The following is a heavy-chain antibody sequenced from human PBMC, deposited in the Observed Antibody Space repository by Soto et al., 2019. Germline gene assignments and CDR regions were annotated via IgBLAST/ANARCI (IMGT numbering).Heavy chain of an antibody. D-gene: IGHD6-6*01. CDR1: GYTFTSYY. J-gene: IGHJ3*02. Sequence: ASVKVSCKASGYTFTSYYMHWVRQAPGQGLEWMGIINPSGGSTSYAQKFQGRVTMTRDTSTSTVYMELSSLRSEDTAVYYCARVTIAARPSDAFDIWGQGTMVTVSS. V-gene: IGHV1-46*01. CDR3: ARVTIAARPSDAFDI. CDR2: INPSGGST.